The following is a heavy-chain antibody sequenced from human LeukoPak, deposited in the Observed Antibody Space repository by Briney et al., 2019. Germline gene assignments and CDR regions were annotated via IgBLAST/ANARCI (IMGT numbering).Heavy chain of an antibody. CDR1: GDSISSSSYY. J-gene: IGHJ6*03. CDR3: TRQAGTYSYYYYCMDV. CDR2: IYYSGST. Sequence: SETLSPTCALSGDSISSSSYYWGWIRQPPGKGLDWIVRIYYSGSTYYNPSLKSRVTISVDTSKNQFSLRLTSVTAADTAVYYCTRQAGTYSYYYYCMDVWGKGTPVTVSS. V-gene: IGHV4-39*01. D-gene: IGHD1-26*01.